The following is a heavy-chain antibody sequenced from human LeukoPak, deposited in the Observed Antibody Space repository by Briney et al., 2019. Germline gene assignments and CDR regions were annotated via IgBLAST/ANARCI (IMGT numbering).Heavy chain of an antibody. J-gene: IGHJ5*02. V-gene: IGHV1-8*01. CDR1: GYTFTSYD. CDR2: MNPNSGNT. Sequence: ASVKVSCKASGYTFTSYDINWVRQATGQGLEWMGWMNPNSGNTGYAQKFQGRVTMTRNTSISTAYMELSSLRSEDTAVYYCARGRATVTRKLLRNNWFDPWGQGTLVTVSS. D-gene: IGHD4-11*01. CDR3: ARGRATVTRKLLRNNWFDP.